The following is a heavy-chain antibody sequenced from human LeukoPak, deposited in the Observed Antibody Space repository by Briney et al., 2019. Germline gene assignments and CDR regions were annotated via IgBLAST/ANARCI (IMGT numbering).Heavy chain of an antibody. J-gene: IGHJ4*02. D-gene: IGHD1-26*01. CDR3: ARDSGVGGTFDY. CDR1: GFVFSNHA. V-gene: IGHV3-23*01. Sequence: GGSLRLSCAASGFVFSNHAINWVRQAPGRGLEWVSVISGSGESEFYADSVKGRCTISRDNAKSSLYLQMSSLRAEDTAVYYCARDSGVGGTFDYWGQGIPVTVSS. CDR2: ISGSGESE.